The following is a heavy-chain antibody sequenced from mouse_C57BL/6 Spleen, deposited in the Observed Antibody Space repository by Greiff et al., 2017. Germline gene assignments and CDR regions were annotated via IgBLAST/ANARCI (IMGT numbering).Heavy chain of an antibody. Sequence: EVHLVESGPVLVKPGASVKMSCKASGYTFTDYYMNWVKQSHGKSLEWIGVINPYNGGTSYNQKFKGKATLTVDKSSSTAYMELNSLTSEDSAVYYCAQAYGSYFDYWGQGTTLTVSS. CDR3: AQAYGSYFDY. V-gene: IGHV1-19*01. CDR2: INPYNGGT. CDR1: GYTFTDYY. D-gene: IGHD1-1*01. J-gene: IGHJ2*01.